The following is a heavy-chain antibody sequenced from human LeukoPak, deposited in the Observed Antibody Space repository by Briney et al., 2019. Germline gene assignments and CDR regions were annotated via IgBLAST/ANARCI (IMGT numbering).Heavy chain of an antibody. CDR3: ARYCGATDCGWFDP. J-gene: IGHJ5*02. D-gene: IGHD2-21*01. V-gene: IGHV4-30-4*01. CDR1: GGSISSADYY. CDR2: IYYTGTT. Sequence: SETLSLTCTVSGGSISSADYYWTWIRQPPGKGLEWIGYIYYTGTTYYNPSLKGRLTMSVDTSKNQFSLKLSSVTAADTAVYYCARYCGATDCGWFDPWGQGTLVTVSS.